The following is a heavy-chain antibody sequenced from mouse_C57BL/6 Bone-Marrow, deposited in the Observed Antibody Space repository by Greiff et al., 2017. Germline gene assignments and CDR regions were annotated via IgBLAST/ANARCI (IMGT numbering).Heavy chain of an antibody. CDR1: GYTFTDYY. J-gene: IGHJ2*01. D-gene: IGHD2-4*01. V-gene: IGHV1-26*01. Sequence: VQLQQSGPELVKPGASVKISCKASGYTFTDYYMNWVKQSHGKSLEWIGDINPNNGGTSYNQKFKGKATLTVDKSSSTAYMELRSLTSEDSAVYYCARRSDYDEDYWGQGTTLTVSS. CDR2: INPNNGGT. CDR3: ARRSDYDEDY.